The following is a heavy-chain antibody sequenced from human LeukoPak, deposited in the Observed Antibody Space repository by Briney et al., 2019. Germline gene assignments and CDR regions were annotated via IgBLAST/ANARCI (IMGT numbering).Heavy chain of an antibody. CDR3: ATLVSTRYYFDY. CDR2: IYHSGIT. Sequence: ASETLSLTCTVSDYSISSGYGYYWGWIRQPPGKGLEWIGNIYHSGITYYNHFNSSLKSRVTISIDTSKNQFSLRLTSVAAADTAVYFCATLVSTRYYFDYWGQGTLVTVSS. D-gene: IGHD5/OR15-5a*01. J-gene: IGHJ4*02. CDR1: DYSISSGYGYY. V-gene: IGHV4-38-2*02.